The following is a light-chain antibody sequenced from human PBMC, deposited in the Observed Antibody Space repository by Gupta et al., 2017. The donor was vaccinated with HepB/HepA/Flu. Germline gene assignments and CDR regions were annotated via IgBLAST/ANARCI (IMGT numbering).Light chain of an antibody. V-gene: IGKV3-20*01. CDR1: QSVSSSY. Sequence: EIVLTQSPGTLSLSPGKGATLSCRASQSVSSSYLAWYQQKPGQAPRLLIYGASIRATGTPDRFSGSGSGTDFTLTISRREPEDFAVYYCQQYGSSPRTFGQGTKVDIK. J-gene: IGKJ1*01. CDR3: QQYGSSPRT. CDR2: GAS.